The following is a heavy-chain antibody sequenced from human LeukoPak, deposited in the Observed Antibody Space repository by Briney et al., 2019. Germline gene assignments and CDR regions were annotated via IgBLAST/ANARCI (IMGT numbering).Heavy chain of an antibody. J-gene: IGHJ4*02. Sequence: GGSLRLSCAAPGFTLSTYEMNWVRQAPGRGLEWVSYISSSGGTIYYADSVKGRFTVSRDNAKNSLYLQMNSLRAEDTAVYYCARDLLYYGSGRFPPNDYWGQGTLVTVSS. D-gene: IGHD3-10*01. CDR3: ARDLLYYGSGRFPPNDY. CDR2: ISSSGGTI. V-gene: IGHV3-48*03. CDR1: GFTLSTYE.